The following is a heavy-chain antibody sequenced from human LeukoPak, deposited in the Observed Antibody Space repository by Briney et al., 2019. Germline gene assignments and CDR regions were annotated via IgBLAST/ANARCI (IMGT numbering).Heavy chain of an antibody. V-gene: IGHV3-23*01. Sequence: PGGSLRLSCAASGFTFSSYAMSWVRQAPGKGLEWVSGISGSGTSTYYADSVKGRFTISRDNSKNTLFLPMNNLTTNDTALYYCVRVRSSSWYFDLWGQGTLVTVAS. CDR3: VRVRSSSWYFDL. CDR1: GFTFSSYA. CDR2: ISGSGTST. J-gene: IGHJ4*02. D-gene: IGHD6-13*01.